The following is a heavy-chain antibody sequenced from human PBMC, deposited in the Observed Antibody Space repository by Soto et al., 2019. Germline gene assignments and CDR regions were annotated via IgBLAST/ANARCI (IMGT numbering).Heavy chain of an antibody. V-gene: IGHV3-73*02. J-gene: IGHJ4*02. Sequence: EVQLVESGGGLVQPGGSLKLSCAASGFTFSDSAMRWVRQASGKGLEWVGRIRSKVNTYATAYAASVKGRFTISRDDSMNTAYLQMNSLKTEDTAVYYCTRRRDWTAMDPLDYWGQGTLVTVSS. CDR1: GFTFSDSA. CDR2: IRSKVNTYAT. D-gene: IGHD5-18*01. CDR3: TRRRDWTAMDPLDY.